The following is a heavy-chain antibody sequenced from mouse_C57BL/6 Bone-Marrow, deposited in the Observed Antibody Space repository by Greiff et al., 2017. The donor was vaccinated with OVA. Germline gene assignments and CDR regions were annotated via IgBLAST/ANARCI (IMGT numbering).Heavy chain of an antibody. Sequence: VMLVESGPGLVQPSQSLSITCTVSGFSLTSYGVHWVRQSPGKGLEWLGVIWSGGSTDYNAAFISRLSISKDNSKSQVFFKMNSLQADDTAIYYCARRCIVTSYYAMDYWGQGTSVTVSS. CDR1: GFSLTSYG. CDR3: ARRCIVTSYYAMDY. D-gene: IGHD2-5*01. J-gene: IGHJ4*01. V-gene: IGHV2-2*01. CDR2: IWSGGST.